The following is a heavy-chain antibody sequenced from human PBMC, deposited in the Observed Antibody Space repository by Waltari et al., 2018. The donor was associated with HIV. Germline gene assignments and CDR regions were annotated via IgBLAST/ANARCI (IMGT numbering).Heavy chain of an antibody. V-gene: IGHV4-59*01. CDR1: GGSITSYY. Sequence: QVELQESGPGLVKPSETLSLTCTVSGGSITSYYWSWIRQSPGLGLEWIGHIYYSGRTTSNPSLKGRVIMSLVTSKNHISLSLRSLSAADTAVYYCARDLVVAAAEGFDPWGQGILVTVSS. CDR2: IYYSGRT. D-gene: IGHD2-15*01. CDR3: ARDLVVAAAEGFDP. J-gene: IGHJ5*02.